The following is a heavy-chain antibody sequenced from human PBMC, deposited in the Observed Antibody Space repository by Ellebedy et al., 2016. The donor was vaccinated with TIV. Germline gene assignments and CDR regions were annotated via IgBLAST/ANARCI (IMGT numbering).Heavy chain of an antibody. CDR3: ARGPSALGVWYFDL. V-gene: IGHV1-3*01. J-gene: IGHJ2*01. D-gene: IGHD3-16*01. CDR1: GYTFTSYA. Sequence: ASVKVSCRASGYTFTSYAMHWVRQAPGQRLEWMGWINAGNGNTKYSQKFQGRVTMTRDTSISTAYMELSRLRSDDTAVYYCARGPSALGVWYFDLWGRGTLVTVSS. CDR2: INAGNGNT.